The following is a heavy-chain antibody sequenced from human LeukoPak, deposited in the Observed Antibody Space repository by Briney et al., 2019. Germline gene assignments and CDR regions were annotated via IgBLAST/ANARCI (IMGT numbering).Heavy chain of an antibody. CDR2: IWYDGRTK. D-gene: IGHD6-19*01. V-gene: IGHV3-33*01. CDR1: GFIFSNYG. J-gene: IGHJ4*02. Sequence: PGGSLRLSCEVSGFIFSNYGMHWVRQAPGKGLEWVALIWYDGRTKFHADSVRGRFTICRDNSANTLYLQMSSLRVEDTAVYYCAREWGRIAVAGGPGYWGQGALVTVSS. CDR3: AREWGRIAVAGGPGY.